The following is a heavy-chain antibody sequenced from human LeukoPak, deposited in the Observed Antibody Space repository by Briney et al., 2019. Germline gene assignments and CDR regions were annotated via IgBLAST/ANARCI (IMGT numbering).Heavy chain of an antibody. Sequence: GGSLTLSCAASGFTFSSYEMNWVRQAPGKGLEWVSYISSSGSTIYYADSVKGRFTISRDNAKNTLYLQMNSLRAEDTAVYHCVSLLSVVWGQGTLVTVSS. D-gene: IGHD2/OR15-2a*01. CDR2: ISSSGSTI. J-gene: IGHJ4*02. CDR3: VSLLSVV. CDR1: GFTFSSYE. V-gene: IGHV3-48*03.